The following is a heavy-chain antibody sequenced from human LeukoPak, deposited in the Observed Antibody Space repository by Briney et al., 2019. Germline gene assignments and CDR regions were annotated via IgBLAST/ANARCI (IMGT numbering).Heavy chain of an antibody. D-gene: IGHD6-13*01. Sequence: ASVKVSCKASGYTFTSYDINWVRQATGQGLGWMGWMNPNSGNTGYAQKFQGRVTMTRNTSISTACMELSSLRSEDTAVYYCARVYSSSRPQIRYYYGMDVWGQGTTVTVSS. CDR1: GYTFTSYD. V-gene: IGHV1-8*01. CDR2: MNPNSGNT. J-gene: IGHJ6*02. CDR3: ARVYSSSRPQIRYYYGMDV.